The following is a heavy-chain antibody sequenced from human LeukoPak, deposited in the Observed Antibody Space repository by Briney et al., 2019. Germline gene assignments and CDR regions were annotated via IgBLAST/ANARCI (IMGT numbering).Heavy chain of an antibody. D-gene: IGHD1-26*01. CDR3: ARVGGSYYYYFDY. CDR2: ISGSGGST. J-gene: IGHJ4*02. V-gene: IGHV3-23*01. Sequence: GGSLRLSCAASGFTFSSYAMSWVRQAPGKGLEWVSAISGSGGSTYYADSVKGRLTISRDNSKNTLYLQMNSLRAEDTAVYYCARVGGSYYYYFDYWGQGTLVTVSS. CDR1: GFTFSSYA.